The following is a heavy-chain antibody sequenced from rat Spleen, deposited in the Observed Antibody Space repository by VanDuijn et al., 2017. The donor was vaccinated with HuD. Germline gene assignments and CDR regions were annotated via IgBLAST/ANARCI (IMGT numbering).Heavy chain of an antibody. V-gene: IGHV5-25*01. CDR1: GVTFSNSA. J-gene: IGHJ4*01. D-gene: IGHD1-12*03. Sequence: EVQLVESGGGLVQPGRSMKLSCTASGVTFSNSAMTWVRQAPTKGLEWVASISVGGGVTYYPDSGKGRFTISRDNAKSTLYLQMDSLRSEDTAIYSCARHHYDGYYHGPVFGVMDAWGQGASVTVSS. CDR3: ARHHYDGYYHGPVFGVMDA. CDR2: ISVGGGVT.